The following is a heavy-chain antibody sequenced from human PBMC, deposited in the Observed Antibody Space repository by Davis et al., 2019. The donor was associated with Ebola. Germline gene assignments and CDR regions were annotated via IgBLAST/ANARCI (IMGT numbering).Heavy chain of an antibody. V-gene: IGHV3-7*03. CDR3: AKVYGFGYGGFDY. Sequence: GGSLRLSCADSGITFSRHWMTWVRQAPGKGLEWVANIKQDGSEKYYVDSVKGRFTISRDNAENSVYLQMNNLRAEDTGVYYCAKVYGFGYGGFDYWGHGTPVTVSS. J-gene: IGHJ4*01. D-gene: IGHD5-18*01. CDR2: IKQDGSEK. CDR1: GITFSRHW.